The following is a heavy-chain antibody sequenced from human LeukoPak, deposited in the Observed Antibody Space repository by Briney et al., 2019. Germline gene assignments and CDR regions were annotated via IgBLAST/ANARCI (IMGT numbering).Heavy chain of an antibody. Sequence: SETLSLTCTVSGYSISSGYYWGWIRQPPGKGLEWIGSIYHSGSTYYNPSLKSRVTISVDTSKNQFSLKLSSVTAADTAVYYCARDLNGATNYWGQGTLVTVSS. CDR2: IYHSGST. D-gene: IGHD4-17*01. CDR3: ARDLNGATNY. V-gene: IGHV4-38-2*02. CDR1: GYSISSGYY. J-gene: IGHJ4*02.